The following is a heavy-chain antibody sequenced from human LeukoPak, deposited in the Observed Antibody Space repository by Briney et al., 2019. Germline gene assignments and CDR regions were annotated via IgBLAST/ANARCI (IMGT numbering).Heavy chain of an antibody. J-gene: IGHJ6*02. V-gene: IGHV1-69*13. D-gene: IGHD4-11*01. CDR3: ARRYQDYRNRYYGMDV. Sequence: ASVKVSCKASGGTFSSYAISWVRQAPGQGLEWMGGIIPIFGTANYAQKFQGRVTITADESTSTANMELSSLRSEDTAVYYCARRYQDYRNRYYGMDVWGQGTTVTVSS. CDR2: IIPIFGTA. CDR1: GGTFSSYA.